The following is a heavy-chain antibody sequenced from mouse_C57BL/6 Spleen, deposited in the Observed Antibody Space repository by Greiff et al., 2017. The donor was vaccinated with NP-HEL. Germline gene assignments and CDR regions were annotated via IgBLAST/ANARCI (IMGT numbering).Heavy chain of an antibody. CDR3: ERRYSTPFDY. Sequence: QVQLQQPGAELVKPGASVKLSCKASGYTFTSYWMQWVKQRPGQGLEWIGEIDPSDSYTNYNQKFKGKATLTVDTSSSTAYMQLSGLTSEDSAVYYCERRYSTPFDYGGQGTTLPVSS. V-gene: IGHV1-50*01. CDR1: GYTFTSYW. D-gene: IGHD2-5*01. J-gene: IGHJ2*01. CDR2: IDPSDSYT.